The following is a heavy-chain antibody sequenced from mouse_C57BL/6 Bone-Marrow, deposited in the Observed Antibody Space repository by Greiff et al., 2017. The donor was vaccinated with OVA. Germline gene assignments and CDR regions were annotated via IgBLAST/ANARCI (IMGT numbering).Heavy chain of an antibody. CDR3: ARDAWFAY. Sequence: EVKVVESGGGLVQSGRSLRLSCAPSGFTFSDFYMEWVRQAPGKGLEWIAASRNKANDYTTEYSASVKGRFIVSRDTSQSILYLQMNALRADDTAIYYCARDAWFAYWGQGTLVTVSA. CDR2: SRNKANDYTT. J-gene: IGHJ3*01. V-gene: IGHV7-1*01. CDR1: GFTFSDFY.